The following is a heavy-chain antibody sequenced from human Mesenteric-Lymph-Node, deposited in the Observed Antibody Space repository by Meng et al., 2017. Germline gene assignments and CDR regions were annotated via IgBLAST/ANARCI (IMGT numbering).Heavy chain of an antibody. CDR1: GFTFSGHW. D-gene: IGHD3-9*01. Sequence: GNPVWSGGGLVLPGGSLRLSCAAPGFTFSGHWMHWVRQAPGKGLAWVSRINPDGSATGYADSVKCRFTVSRDNAKNTLYLQMNSLSAEDTAVYYCTRDFDWSSASWGQGTLVTVSS. CDR2: INPDGSAT. CDR3: TRDFDWSSAS. V-gene: IGHV3-74*01. J-gene: IGHJ4*02.